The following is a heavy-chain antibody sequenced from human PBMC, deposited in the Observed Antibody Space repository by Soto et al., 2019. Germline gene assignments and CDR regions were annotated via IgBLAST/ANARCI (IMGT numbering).Heavy chain of an antibody. D-gene: IGHD6-13*01. J-gene: IGHJ6*02. Sequence: GGSLRLSCAASGFTFGYHYMDWVRQSPGKGLEWVGRCRNKARSYTTEYAASVNGRFTISRDDSKNSLYLQMNSLNSDDTAVYYCARAADGTFSYYYGLDVWGQGTTVTVSS. CDR3: ARAADGTFSYYYGLDV. V-gene: IGHV3-72*01. CDR2: CRNKARSYTT. CDR1: GFTFGYHY.